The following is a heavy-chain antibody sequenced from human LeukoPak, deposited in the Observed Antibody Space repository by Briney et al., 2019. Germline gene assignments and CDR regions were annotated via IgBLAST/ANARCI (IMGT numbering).Heavy chain of an antibody. CDR1: GYTFTSYG. V-gene: IGHV1-46*01. Sequence: ASVKVSCKASGYTFTSYGISWVRQAPGQGPEWTGIINPSGGSTSCAQKFQGRVTMTRDTSTSTVYMELSNLGSEDTAVYYCARGGVGYDFWSGYSYFDYWGQGTLVTVSS. J-gene: IGHJ4*02. CDR2: INPSGGST. D-gene: IGHD3-3*01. CDR3: ARGGVGYDFWSGYSYFDY.